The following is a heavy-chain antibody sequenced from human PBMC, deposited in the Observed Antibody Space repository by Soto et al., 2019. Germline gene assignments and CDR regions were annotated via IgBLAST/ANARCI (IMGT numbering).Heavy chain of an antibody. CDR1: GFTFDDYA. CDR3: AKDMHDFWSGYYTFDY. V-gene: IGHV3-9*01. CDR2: ISWNSGSI. D-gene: IGHD3-3*01. J-gene: IGHJ4*02. Sequence: GGSLRLSCAASGFTFDDYAMHWVRQAPGKGLEWVSGISWNSGSIGYADSVKGRFTISRDNAKNSLYLQMNSLRAEDTALYYCAKDMHDFWSGYYTFDYWGQGTLVTVSS.